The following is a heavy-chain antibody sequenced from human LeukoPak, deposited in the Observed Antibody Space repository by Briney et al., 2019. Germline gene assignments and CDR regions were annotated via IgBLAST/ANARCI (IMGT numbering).Heavy chain of an antibody. V-gene: IGHV4-39*07. CDR1: GGSISTSNYY. CDR3: ARGWRYSLNYFDY. Sequence: SESLSLTCTVSGGSISTSNYYWGWIRQPPGKGLEWIGNIFYSGSTYYSPSLKSRVTISLDTSRNQFSLKLNSVTAADTAVYYCARGWRYSLNYFDYWGQGTLVTVSS. D-gene: IGHD6-13*01. J-gene: IGHJ4*02. CDR2: IFYSGST.